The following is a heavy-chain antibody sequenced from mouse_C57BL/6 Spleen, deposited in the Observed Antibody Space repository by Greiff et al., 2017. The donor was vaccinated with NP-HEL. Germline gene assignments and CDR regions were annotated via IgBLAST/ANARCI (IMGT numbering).Heavy chain of an antibody. CDR3: ARGGPRYYFDY. CDR2: IYPSDSET. CDR1: GYTFTSYW. Sequence: QVQLQQPGAELVMPGASVKLSCKASGYTFTSYWMDWVKQRPGQGLEWIGNIYPSDSETHYNQKFKDKATLTVDKSSSTAYMQLSSLTSEDSAVYYCARGGPRYYFDYWGQGTTLTVSS. J-gene: IGHJ2*01. V-gene: IGHV1-61*01.